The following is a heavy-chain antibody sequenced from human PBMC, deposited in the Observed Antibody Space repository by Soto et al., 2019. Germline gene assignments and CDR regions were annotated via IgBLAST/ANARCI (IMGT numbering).Heavy chain of an antibody. CDR1: GDSVSSNSAA. CDR2: TYYRSKWYN. V-gene: IGHV6-1*01. D-gene: IGHD2-15*01. Sequence: QSQTLSLTCAISGDSVSSNSAAWNWIRQSPSRGLEWLGRTYYRSKWYNDYAVSVKSRITINPDTSKNQFSLQLNSVTPEDTAVYYCARNYDSVVVVAVNSWFDPWGQGTLVTVSS. J-gene: IGHJ5*02. CDR3: ARNYDSVVVVAVNSWFDP.